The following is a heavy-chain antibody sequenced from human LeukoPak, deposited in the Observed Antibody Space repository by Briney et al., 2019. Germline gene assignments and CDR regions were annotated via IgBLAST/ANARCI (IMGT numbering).Heavy chain of an antibody. CDR3: AKDLAAAGPALDY. D-gene: IGHD6-13*01. CDR2: ISWNSGSI. CDR1: GFTFDDYA. Sequence: GGSLRLSCAASGFTFDDYAMHWVRQAPGKGLEWVSGISWNSGSIGHADSVKGRFTISRDNAKNSLYLQMNSLRAEDTALYYCAKDLAAAGPALDYWGQGTLVTVSS. V-gene: IGHV3-9*01. J-gene: IGHJ4*02.